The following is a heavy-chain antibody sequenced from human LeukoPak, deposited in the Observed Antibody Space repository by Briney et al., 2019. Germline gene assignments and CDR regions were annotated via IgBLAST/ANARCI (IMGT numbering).Heavy chain of an antibody. CDR3: ARRSSSSLVNYYYNYYMDV. D-gene: IGHD6-13*01. CDR1: GFTFSDYY. V-gene: IGHV3-11*01. CDR2: ISRSGSTI. Sequence: GSLRLSFAASGFTFSDYYMSWIRRAPGKGLGGVSYISRSGSTIYYADSVKGRFTISRDNAKNSLYLQMNSLRAEDTAVYYCARRSSSSLVNYYYNYYMDVWGKGTTVTISS. J-gene: IGHJ6*03.